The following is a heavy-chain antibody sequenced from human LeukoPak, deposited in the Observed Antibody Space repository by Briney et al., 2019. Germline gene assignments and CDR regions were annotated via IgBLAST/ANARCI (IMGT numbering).Heavy chain of an antibody. J-gene: IGHJ6*02. CDR1: GFTFSSYA. V-gene: IGHV3-30-3*01. CDR2: ISYDGSNK. D-gene: IGHD6-19*01. CDR3: ARDHSSALVYGMDV. Sequence: PGGSLRLSCAASGFTFSSYAMHWVRQAPGKGLEWVAVISYDGSNKYYADSVKGRFTISRDNSKNTLYLQMNSLRAEDTAVYYCARDHSSALVYGMDVWGQGTTVTVSS.